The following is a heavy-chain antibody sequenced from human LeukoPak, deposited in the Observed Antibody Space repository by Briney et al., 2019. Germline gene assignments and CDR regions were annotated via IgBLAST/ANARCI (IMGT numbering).Heavy chain of an antibody. CDR1: GYTFTGYY. CDR3: AREEAVPAATSDY. J-gene: IGHJ4*02. V-gene: IGHV1-2*02. CDR2: INPNSGGT. Sequence: ASVKVSCKASGYTFTGYYMHWVRQAPGQGLEWMGWINPNSGGTNYAQKFQGRVTMTRDTSISTAYMELSRLRSDDTAVYYCAREEAVPAATSDYWGQGTLVTVSS. D-gene: IGHD2-2*01.